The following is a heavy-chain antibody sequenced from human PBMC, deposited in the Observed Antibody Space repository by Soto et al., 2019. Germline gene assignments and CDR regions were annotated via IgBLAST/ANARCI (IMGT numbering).Heavy chain of an antibody. V-gene: IGHV3-66*01. CDR1: EFSVSSNY. CDR2: IYASGTT. Sequence: EVQLVESGGGLVQPGESLRLSCAASEFSVSSNYISWVRQAPGKGPEWVSVIYASGTTYYADSVRGRFTISRDNSKNTLYLQMNSLRAEDTSVYYCARNPYCCRNGCYYNDYWGQGTLVTVSS. CDR3: ARNPYCCRNGCYYNDY. J-gene: IGHJ4*02. D-gene: IGHD3-10*01.